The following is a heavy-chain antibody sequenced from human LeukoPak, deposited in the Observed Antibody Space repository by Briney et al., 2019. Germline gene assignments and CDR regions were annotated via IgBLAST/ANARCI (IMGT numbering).Heavy chain of an antibody. CDR3: ARHGGYSGYDYDY. D-gene: IGHD5-12*01. CDR2: IYHSENT. J-gene: IGHJ4*02. Sequence: PSETLSLTCAVSGGSISSSNWWSWVRQPPGKGLEWIGEIYHSENTNYNPSLKSRVTISLDKSRNQFSLRLSSVTAADTAVYYCARHGGYSGYDYDYWGQGTLVTVSS. CDR1: GGSISSSNW. V-gene: IGHV4-4*02.